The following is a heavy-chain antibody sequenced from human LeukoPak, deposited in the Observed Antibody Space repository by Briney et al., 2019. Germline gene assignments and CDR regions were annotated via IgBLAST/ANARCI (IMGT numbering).Heavy chain of an antibody. CDR3: VRGGIAAAHFDY. Sequence: SETLSLTCTVSGGSISSGGYYWSWIRQHPGKGLEWIGYIYYSGSTYYNPSLKSRVTISVDTSKNQFSLKLSSVTAADTAVYYCVRGGIAAAHFDYWGQGTLVTVSS. V-gene: IGHV4-31*03. CDR2: IYYSGST. J-gene: IGHJ4*02. CDR1: GGSISSGGYY. D-gene: IGHD6-13*01.